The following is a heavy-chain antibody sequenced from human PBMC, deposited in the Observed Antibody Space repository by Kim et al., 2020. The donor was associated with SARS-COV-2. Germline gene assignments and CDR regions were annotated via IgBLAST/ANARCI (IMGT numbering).Heavy chain of an antibody. Sequence: ASVKVSCKASGYTFTSYYMHWVRQAPGQGLEWMGIINPSGGSTSYAQKFQGRVTMTRDTSTSTVYMELSSLRSEDTAVYYCARWDPSPAAHLDFSYGMDVWGQGTTVTVSS. J-gene: IGHJ6*02. CDR2: INPSGGST. CDR3: ARWDPSPAAHLDFSYGMDV. CDR1: GYTFTSYY. V-gene: IGHV1-46*01. D-gene: IGHD3-9*01.